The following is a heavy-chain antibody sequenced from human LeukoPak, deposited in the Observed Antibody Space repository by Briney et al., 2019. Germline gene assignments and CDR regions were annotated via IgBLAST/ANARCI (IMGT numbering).Heavy chain of an antibody. CDR1: GYTFTSYD. CDR3: ARGYDSSGYYYVEDTNWFDP. V-gene: IGHV1-8*01. D-gene: IGHD3-22*01. J-gene: IGHJ5*02. Sequence: GASVKVSCKASGYTFTSYDINWVRQATGQGLEWMGWMNPNSGNTGYAQKFQGRVTMTRNTSISTAYMGLSSLRSEDTAVYYCARGYDSSGYYYVEDTNWFDPWGQGTLVTVSS. CDR2: MNPNSGNT.